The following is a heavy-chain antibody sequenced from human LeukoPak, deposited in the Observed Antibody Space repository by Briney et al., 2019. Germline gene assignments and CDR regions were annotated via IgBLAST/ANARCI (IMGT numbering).Heavy chain of an antibody. CDR3: ARAGELYYYDSSGYYYPSGWFDP. D-gene: IGHD3-22*01. J-gene: IGHJ5*02. V-gene: IGHV1-69*13. CDR1: GGTFSSYA. Sequence: SVKVSCKASGGTFSSYAISWVRQAPGQGLEWMGGIIPIFGTANYAQKFRGRVTITADESTSTAYMELSSLRSEDTAVYYCARAGELYYYDSSGYYYPSGWFDPWGQGTLVTVSS. CDR2: IIPIFGTA.